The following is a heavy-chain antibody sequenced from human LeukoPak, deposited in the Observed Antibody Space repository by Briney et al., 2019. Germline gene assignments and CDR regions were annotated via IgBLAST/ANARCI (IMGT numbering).Heavy chain of an antibody. CDR1: GGSVSCDGHY. CDR3: ARESTYGSASWSNY. CDR2: IYYSGST. V-gene: IGHV4-31*03. Sequence: SETLSLTCTVSGGSVSCDGHYWRWIRQHPGKGLEWIGYIYYSGSTYYNPSLKSRVTISVDTSKNQFSLKLSSVTAADTAVYYCARESTYGSASWSNYWGQGTLVTVSS. J-gene: IGHJ4*02. D-gene: IGHD3-10*01.